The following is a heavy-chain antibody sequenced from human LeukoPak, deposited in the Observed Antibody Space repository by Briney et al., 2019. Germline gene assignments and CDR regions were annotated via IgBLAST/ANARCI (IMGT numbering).Heavy chain of an antibody. V-gene: IGHV4-61*02. Sequence: SETLSLTCTVSGGSISSGSYYWTWIRQPAGKGLEWIGRIHTSGSTGYSPSLKSRVTISLDTSKNQFSLRLSSVTAADTAVCYCTRAAKMRFLEWFPFDPWGQGTLVTVSS. CDR2: IHTSGST. CDR3: TRAAKMRFLEWFPFDP. CDR1: GGSISSGSYY. D-gene: IGHD3-3*01. J-gene: IGHJ5*02.